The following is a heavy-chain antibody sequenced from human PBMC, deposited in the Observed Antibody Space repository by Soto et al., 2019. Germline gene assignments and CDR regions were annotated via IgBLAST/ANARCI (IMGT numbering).Heavy chain of an antibody. D-gene: IGHD6-19*01. CDR1: GFTFSSYA. J-gene: IGHJ4*02. V-gene: IGHV3-23*01. Sequence: PGGSLRLSCAASGFTFSSYAMSWVRQAPGKGLEWVSAISGSGGSTYYADSVKGRFTISRDNSKNTLYLQMNSLRAEDTAVYYCAKVPFFILIVAGQRIPYYFDYWGQGTLVTVSS. CDR3: AKVPFFILIVAGQRIPYYFDY. CDR2: ISGSGGST.